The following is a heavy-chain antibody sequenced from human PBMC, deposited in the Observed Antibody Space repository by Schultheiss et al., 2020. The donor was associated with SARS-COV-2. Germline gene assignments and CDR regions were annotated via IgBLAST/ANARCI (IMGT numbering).Heavy chain of an antibody. Sequence: GESLKISCAASGFTFRSYDMHWVRQAPGKGLEWLAVISYDGSNKYYADSVKGRFTISRDNSKNTLYLQMNSLRAEDTAVYYCARDQLYGIDVWGQGTTVTVSS. CDR3: ARDQLYGIDV. D-gene: IGHD2-2*01. V-gene: IGHV3-30*14. CDR2: ISYDGSNK. CDR1: GFTFRSYD. J-gene: IGHJ6*02.